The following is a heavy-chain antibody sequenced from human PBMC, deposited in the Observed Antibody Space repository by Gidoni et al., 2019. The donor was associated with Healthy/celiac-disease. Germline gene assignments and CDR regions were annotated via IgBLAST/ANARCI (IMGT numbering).Heavy chain of an antibody. CDR2: IDHSGST. Sequence: QVQLQQWGAGLLKPSETLSLTCAVYGGSFSGYYWSWIRQPPGKGLEWIGEIDHSGSTNYNPSLKSRVTISVDTSKNQFSLKLSSVTAADTAVYYCARSARGVIIYYYYYYMDVWGKGTTVTVSS. V-gene: IGHV4-34*01. CDR3: ARSARGVIIYYYYYYMDV. J-gene: IGHJ6*03. D-gene: IGHD3-10*01. CDR1: GGSFSGYY.